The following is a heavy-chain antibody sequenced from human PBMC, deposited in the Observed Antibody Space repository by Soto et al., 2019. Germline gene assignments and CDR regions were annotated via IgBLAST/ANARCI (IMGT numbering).Heavy chain of an antibody. V-gene: IGHV1-46*03. Sequence: ASVKVSCKASGYTFTSYYMHWVRQAPGQGLEWMGIINPSGGSTSYAQKFQGRVTMTRDTSTSTVYMELSSLRSEDTAVYYCANGAAAGTDTLYYFDYWGQGTLVTVSS. CDR3: ANGAAAGTDTLYYFDY. D-gene: IGHD6-13*01. J-gene: IGHJ4*02. CDR1: GYTFTSYY. CDR2: INPSGGST.